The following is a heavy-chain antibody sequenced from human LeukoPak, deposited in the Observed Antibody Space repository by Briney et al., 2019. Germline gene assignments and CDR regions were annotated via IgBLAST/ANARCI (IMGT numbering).Heavy chain of an antibody. D-gene: IGHD3-22*01. CDR1: GYTLSKLS. CDR2: FNPEYRET. CDR3: TTGTFYSGSGAYLNYFDP. V-gene: IGHV1-24*01. Sequence: ASVKVSCKIFGYTLSKLSIHWVRQAPGGELEWMGGFNPEYRETTYIQRFQDRVTMTEGIFTDTAYMELSSLRSEDTAVYYCTTGTFYSGSGAYLNYFDPWGQGTLVTVSS. J-gene: IGHJ5*02.